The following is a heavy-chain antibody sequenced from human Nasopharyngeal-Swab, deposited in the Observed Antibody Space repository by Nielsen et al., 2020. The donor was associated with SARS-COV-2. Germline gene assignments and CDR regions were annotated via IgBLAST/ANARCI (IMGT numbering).Heavy chain of an antibody. J-gene: IGHJ5*02. Sequence: SETLSLTCAVYGGSFSTYYCSWIRQPPGKGLEWIGEIKHRRSTNYNPSLKSRVTISVDTSKNQFSLKLSPVTAADTAVYYCAGVPSSSMSYWFDPWGQGTLVTVSS. CDR1: GGSFSTYY. D-gene: IGHD6-6*01. CDR2: IKHRRST. CDR3: AGVPSSSMSYWFDP. V-gene: IGHV4-34*01.